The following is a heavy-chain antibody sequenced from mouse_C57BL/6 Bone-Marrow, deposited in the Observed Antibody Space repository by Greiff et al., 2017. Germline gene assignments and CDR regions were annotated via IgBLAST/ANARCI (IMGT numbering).Heavy chain of an antibody. V-gene: IGHV1-82*01. Sequence: QVQLQQSRPELVKPGASVKISCKASGYAFSSSWMNWVKQRPGKGLEWIGRIYPGDGDTNYNGKFKGKATLTADKSSSTAYMQLSSLTSEDSAVYFCARDYDYDRFAYWGQGTLVTVSA. CDR1: GYAFSSSW. CDR2: IYPGDGDT. J-gene: IGHJ3*01. D-gene: IGHD2-4*01. CDR3: ARDYDYDRFAY.